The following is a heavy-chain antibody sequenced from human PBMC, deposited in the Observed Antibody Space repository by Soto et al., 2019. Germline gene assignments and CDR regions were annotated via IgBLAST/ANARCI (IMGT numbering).Heavy chain of an antibody. D-gene: IGHD3-22*01. J-gene: IGHJ3*02. CDR3: ARASDYYDSSGYHYDAFDI. CDR2: IIPIFGTA. CDR1: GVTFSSYA. Sequence: QVQLVQSGAEVKKPGSSVKVSCKASGVTFSSYAISWVRQAPGQGLEWMGGIIPIFGTANYAQKFQGRVTITADESTSTDYMELSSLRAEDTAVYYCARASDYYDSSGYHYDAFDIWVQGTMVTVSS. V-gene: IGHV1-69*01.